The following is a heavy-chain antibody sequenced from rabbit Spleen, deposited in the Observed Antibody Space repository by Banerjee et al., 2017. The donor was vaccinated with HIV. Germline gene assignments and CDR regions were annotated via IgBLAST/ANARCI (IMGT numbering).Heavy chain of an antibody. CDR3: ARSPTAGGWYFNL. CDR2: IDTGSSGYT. D-gene: IGHD4-2*01. CDR1: GFSFSSGYD. Sequence: QEQLEESGGGLVKPEGSLTLTCTASGFSFSSGYDMCWVRQATGKGLEWIACIDTGSSGYTYYASWAKGRFTISKTSSTTVTLQMTSLTAADTATYFCARSPTAGGWYFNLWGPGTLVTVS. J-gene: IGHJ4*01. V-gene: IGHV1S45*01.